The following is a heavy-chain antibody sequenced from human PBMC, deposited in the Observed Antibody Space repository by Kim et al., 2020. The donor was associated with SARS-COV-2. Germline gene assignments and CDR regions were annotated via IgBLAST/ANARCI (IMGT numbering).Heavy chain of an antibody. J-gene: IGHJ5*01. Sequence: SETLSLTCAVFGGSFTDNYWNWVRQAPGRGLEWVGEINHSGESSFNSALKSRLTISVDTPKNQFSLRLSSVTAADTAVYYCARGARHLGESSGWF. CDR3: ARGARHLGESSGWF. D-gene: IGHD3-10*01. V-gene: IGHV4-34*01. CDR2: INHSGES. CDR1: GGSFTDNY.